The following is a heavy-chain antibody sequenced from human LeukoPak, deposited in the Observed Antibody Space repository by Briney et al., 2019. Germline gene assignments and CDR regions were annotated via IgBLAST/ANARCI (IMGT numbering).Heavy chain of an antibody. Sequence: GGSLRLSCVASGFTFSSYAMSWVRQAPGKGLEWVSAISGSGGSTYYADSVKGRFTISRDNSKNTLYLQMNSLRAEDTAVYYSAKDFPARGQQLVDGNYWGQGTLVTVSS. CDR3: AKDFPARGQQLVDGNY. CDR2: ISGSGGST. CDR1: GFTFSSYA. V-gene: IGHV3-23*01. D-gene: IGHD6-13*01. J-gene: IGHJ4*02.